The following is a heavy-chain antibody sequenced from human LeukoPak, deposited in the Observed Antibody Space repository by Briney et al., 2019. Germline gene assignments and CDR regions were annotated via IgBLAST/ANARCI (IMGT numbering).Heavy chain of an antibody. V-gene: IGHV1-2*06. CDR3: ARLSGYQLDY. D-gene: IGHD2-15*01. Sequence: ASVRVSCKASGYTFTNYYVHWVRQAPGQGLEWMGRINPNSGGTNYAQKFQGRVTMTRDTSISTAYMELSRLRSDDTAVYYCARLSGYQLDYWGQGTLVTVSS. J-gene: IGHJ4*02. CDR2: INPNSGGT. CDR1: GYTFTNYY.